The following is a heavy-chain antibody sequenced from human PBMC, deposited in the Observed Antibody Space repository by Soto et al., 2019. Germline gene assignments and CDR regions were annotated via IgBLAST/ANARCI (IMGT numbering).Heavy chain of an antibody. D-gene: IGHD1-26*01. CDR2: INPSGGST. J-gene: IGHJ5*02. CDR1: GYTFTSYH. V-gene: IGHV1-46*01. CDR3: ARDRLYSGSPQPWFDP. Sequence: ALVKVSCKASGYTFTSYHMHWVRQAPGQGLEWMGIINPSGGSTSYAQKFQGRVTMTRDTSTSTVYMELSSLRSEDTAVYYCARDRLYSGSPQPWFDPWGQGTLVTVSS.